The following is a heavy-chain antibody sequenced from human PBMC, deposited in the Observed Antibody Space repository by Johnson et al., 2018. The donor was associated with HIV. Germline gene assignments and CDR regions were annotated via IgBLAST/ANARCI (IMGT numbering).Heavy chain of an antibody. CDR1: GFTFSDYY. CDR3: ERDASLRFLEWFDAFDI. V-gene: IGHV3-11*04. D-gene: IGHD3-3*01. J-gene: IGHJ3*02. Sequence: VQLVESGGGVVKPGGSLRLSCAASGFTFSDYYMSWIRQAPGKGLEWVSYITCSGSTIYYADSVKGRFTISRDNAKNSLYLQMNSLRAEATDVYYCERDASLRFLEWFDAFDIWGQGTMVTVSS. CDR2: ITCSGSTI.